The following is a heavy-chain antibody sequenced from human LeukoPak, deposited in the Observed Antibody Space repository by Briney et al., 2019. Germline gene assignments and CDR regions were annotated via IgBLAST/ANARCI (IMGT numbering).Heavy chain of an antibody. Sequence: VASVKVSCKASGGTFSSYAISWVRQAPGQGLEWMGGIIPIFGTANYAQKFQGRVTITADKSTSTAYMELSSLRSEDTAVYYCARVYSSSWSGWFDPWGQGTLVTVSS. CDR3: ARVYSSSWSGWFDP. J-gene: IGHJ5*02. D-gene: IGHD6-13*01. V-gene: IGHV1-69*06. CDR2: IIPIFGTA. CDR1: GGTFSSYA.